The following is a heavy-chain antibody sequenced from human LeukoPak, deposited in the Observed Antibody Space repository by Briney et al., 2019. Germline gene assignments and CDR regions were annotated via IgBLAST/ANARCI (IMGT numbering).Heavy chain of an antibody. J-gene: IGHJ4*02. V-gene: IGHV3-7*03. CDR2: INKDGSEE. CDR3: ARWPHRQDF. CDR1: GFIVSGYW. Sequence: GGSLRLSCAVSGFIVSGYWMTWVRQAPGKGLEWVANINKDGSEEKYVDSVKGRFTISRDNAKNSLYLQMSSLRADDTAVYYCARWPHRQDFWGRGTRVTVSS.